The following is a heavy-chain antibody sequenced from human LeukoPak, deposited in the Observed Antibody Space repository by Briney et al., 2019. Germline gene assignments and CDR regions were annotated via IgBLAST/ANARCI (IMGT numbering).Heavy chain of an antibody. CDR1: GVSISSGGFY. CDR3: ARGPDITMIRD. J-gene: IGHJ4*02. Sequence: PSETLSLTCTFSGVSISSGGFYWSWIRQHPGRGLECIGYIYYSGSTYYNPSLKSRVTISVDTSKNQFSLKLSSVTAADTAVYYCARGPDITMIRDWGQGTLVTVSS. D-gene: IGHD3-22*01. CDR2: IYYSGST. V-gene: IGHV4-31*03.